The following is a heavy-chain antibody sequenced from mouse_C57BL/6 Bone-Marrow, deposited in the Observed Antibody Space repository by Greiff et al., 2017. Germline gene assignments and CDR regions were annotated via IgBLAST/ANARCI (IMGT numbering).Heavy chain of an antibody. J-gene: IGHJ1*03. CDR3: ARRTTVLYWYFDV. Sequence: EVMLVESGGDLVKPGGSLKLSCAASGFTFSSYGMSWVRQTPDKRLEWVATISSGGSYTYYPDSVKGRFTISRDNAKNTLYLQMSSLKSEDTAMYYCARRTTVLYWYFDVWGTGTTVTVSS. V-gene: IGHV5-6*02. D-gene: IGHD1-1*01. CDR1: GFTFSSYG. CDR2: ISSGGSYT.